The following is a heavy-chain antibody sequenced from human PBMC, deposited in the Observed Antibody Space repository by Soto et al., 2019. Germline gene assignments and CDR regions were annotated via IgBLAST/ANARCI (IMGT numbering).Heavy chain of an antibody. Sequence: QVQVVQSGVEVRRPGSSVKVSCKASGDTFKNCVISWVRQAPGQGLEWMGGIIPLFGTTDFAQRFQGRLTITTDESTAPAYMELSRLRSEDTATYYCAAEPGFGKLSVVWGQGTTVIVS. D-gene: IGHD3-10*01. CDR1: GDTFKNCV. V-gene: IGHV1-69*01. CDR3: AAEPGFGKLSVV. CDR2: IIPLFGTT. J-gene: IGHJ6*02.